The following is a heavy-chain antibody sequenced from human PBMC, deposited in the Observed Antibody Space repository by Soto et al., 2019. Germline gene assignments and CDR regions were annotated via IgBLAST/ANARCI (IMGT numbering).Heavy chain of an antibody. V-gene: IGHV3-23*01. CDR1: GFTFTSHA. J-gene: IGHJ5*02. D-gene: IGHD7-27*01. CDR3: AKDRAPVDRPWGCFDL. Sequence: PGGSLRLSCAASGFTFTSHAMRWVRQAPGKGPEWVSFISDSGDRTYYADSVKGRFTISRDNAKNTLYLQMDGLADEDTAVYFCAKDRAPVDRPWGCFDLWGQGTLVTVSS. CDR2: ISDSGDRT.